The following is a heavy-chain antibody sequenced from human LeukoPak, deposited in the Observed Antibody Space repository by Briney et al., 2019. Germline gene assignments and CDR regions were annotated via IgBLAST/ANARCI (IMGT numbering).Heavy chain of an antibody. V-gene: IGHV3-66*02. CDR3: ARDKLGSGYSSDFDY. D-gene: IGHD6-19*01. J-gene: IGHJ4*02. CDR1: GFSVSSNY. Sequence: GGSLRLSCAASGFSVSSNYMNWVRQAPGKGLEWVSAIYTGGTTYYADSVKGRFTISRDNSKNTLYLQMNSLGAEDTAVYYCARDKLGSGYSSDFDYWGQGTLVTVSS. CDR2: IYTGGTT.